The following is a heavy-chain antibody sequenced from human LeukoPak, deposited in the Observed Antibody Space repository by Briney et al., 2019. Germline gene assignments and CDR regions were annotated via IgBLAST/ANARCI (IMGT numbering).Heavy chain of an antibody. V-gene: IGHV3-53*01. CDR3: ARRPVNAYSFDS. CDR2: INSGGYT. CDR1: GFTVSDNY. D-gene: IGHD3-16*01. J-gene: IGHJ4*02. Sequence: PGGSLRLSCAAPGFTVSDNYLSWVRQAPGKGLQWVSFINSGGYTSYADSVKGRFTISRDNSKNTLYLQLNNLRADDTAVYYCARRPVNAYSFDSWGQGTLVTVSS.